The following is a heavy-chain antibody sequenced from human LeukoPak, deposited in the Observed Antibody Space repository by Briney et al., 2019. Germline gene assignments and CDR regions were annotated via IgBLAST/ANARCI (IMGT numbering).Heavy chain of an antibody. Sequence: PSETLSLTCTVSGGSISSGGYYWGWIRQHPGKGLEWIGFIYFSGSTYYNPSLKSRVTISVDTSENQFSLKLTSVTAADTAVYYCARGMTTVTNNWFDPWGQGTLDTVSS. CDR2: IYFSGST. D-gene: IGHD4-17*01. CDR3: ARGMTTVTNNWFDP. V-gene: IGHV4-31*03. CDR1: GGSISSGGYY. J-gene: IGHJ5*02.